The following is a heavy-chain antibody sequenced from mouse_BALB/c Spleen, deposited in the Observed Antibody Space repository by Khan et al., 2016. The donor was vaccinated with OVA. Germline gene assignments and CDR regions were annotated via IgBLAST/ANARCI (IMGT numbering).Heavy chain of an antibody. CDR2: IWAGGST. CDR3: ARETAYYGNYEAMDY. CDR1: GFSLTNYG. D-gene: IGHD2-10*01. Sequence: VQLQESGPGLVAPSQSLSITCTVSGFSLTNYGVNWVRQPPGKGLEWLGIIWAGGSTNFNSALMSRVTIRKDNAKSQVFLKMNSLQTDDTAMDYCARETAYYGNYEAMDYWGQGTSVTVSP. V-gene: IGHV2-9*02. J-gene: IGHJ4*01.